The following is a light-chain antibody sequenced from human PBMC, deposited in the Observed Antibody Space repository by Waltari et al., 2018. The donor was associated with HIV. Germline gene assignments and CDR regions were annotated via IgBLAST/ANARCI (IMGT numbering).Light chain of an antibody. CDR1: SSAIGGYNY. Sequence: QSALTQPPSASGSPGQSVAISCTRHSSAIGGYNYVSWYQQPPGKAPKLMIFEVTKRPSGVPDRFSGSKSGNTASLTVSGLQAEDEADYYCASYGGTNDLVFGGGTKLTVL. V-gene: IGLV2-8*01. CDR3: ASYGGTNDLV. CDR2: EVT. J-gene: IGLJ3*02.